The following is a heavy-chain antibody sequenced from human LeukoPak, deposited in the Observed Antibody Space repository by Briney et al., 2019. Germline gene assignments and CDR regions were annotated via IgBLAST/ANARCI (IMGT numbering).Heavy chain of an antibody. Sequence: ASVKVSCKASGYTFTGYYMHWVRQAPGQGLEWMGWINPNSGGTNYAQKFQGRVTMTRDTSISTAYMELSRLRSDDTAVYYCARSMYYYDSSAYSAFDPWGQGTLVTVSS. V-gene: IGHV1-2*02. CDR1: GYTFTGYY. CDR3: ARSMYYYDSSAYSAFDP. CDR2: INPNSGGT. D-gene: IGHD3-22*01. J-gene: IGHJ5*02.